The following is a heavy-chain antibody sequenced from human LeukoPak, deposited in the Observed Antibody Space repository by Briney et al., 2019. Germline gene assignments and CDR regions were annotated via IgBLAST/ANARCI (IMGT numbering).Heavy chain of an antibody. CDR3: ARAIRGSAVDTGDR. J-gene: IGHJ4*02. Sequence: PGESLTLSCAASGFTFSRYWMRWVRQAPGKGLEGVANINYDGRENYNAASVKGRFTIFRTNARNSPLLQMNSLTVEDTAVYYCARAIRGSAVDTGDRWGQGTLVTVSS. CDR1: GFTFSRYW. CDR2: INYDGREN. D-gene: IGHD3-10*01. V-gene: IGHV3-7*01.